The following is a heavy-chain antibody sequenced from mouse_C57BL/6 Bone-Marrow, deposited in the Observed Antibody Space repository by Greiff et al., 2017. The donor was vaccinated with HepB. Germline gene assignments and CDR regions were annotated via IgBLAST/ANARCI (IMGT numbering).Heavy chain of an antibody. Sequence: QVQLKQPGAELVMPGASVKLSCKASGYTFTSYWMHWVKQRPGQGLEWIGEIDPSDSYTNYNQKFKGKSTLTVDKSSSTAYMQLSSLTSEDSAVYYCARADYYGSSDYAMDYWGQGTSVTVSS. CDR3: ARADYYGSSDYAMDY. V-gene: IGHV1-69*01. J-gene: IGHJ4*01. D-gene: IGHD1-1*01. CDR2: IDPSDSYT. CDR1: GYTFTSYW.